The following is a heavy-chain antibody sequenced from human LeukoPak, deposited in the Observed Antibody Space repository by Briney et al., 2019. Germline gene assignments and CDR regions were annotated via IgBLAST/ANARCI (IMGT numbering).Heavy chain of an antibody. Sequence: SEALSLTCAVSGGSISSGDYYWSWIRQPPGKGLEWIGYIYYSGSTYYNPSLKSRVTISVDTSKNQFSLKLSSVTAADTAVYYCARGVGGYCSSTSCYRAFDIWGQGTIVTVSS. D-gene: IGHD2-2*01. CDR3: ARGVGGYCSSTSCYRAFDI. V-gene: IGHV4-30-4*08. J-gene: IGHJ3*02. CDR2: IYYSGST. CDR1: GGSISSGDYY.